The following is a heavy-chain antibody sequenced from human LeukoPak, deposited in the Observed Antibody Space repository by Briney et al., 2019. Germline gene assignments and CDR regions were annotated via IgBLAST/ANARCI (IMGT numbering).Heavy chain of an antibody. J-gene: IGHJ6*02. CDR1: GYTFTSYG. CDR3: ARDKSLRFLAWLRVYGMDV. D-gene: IGHD3-3*01. CDR2: ISAYNGNT. V-gene: IGHV1-18*01. Sequence: GASVKVSCKASGYTFTSYGISWVRQAPGQGLEWMGWISAYNGNTNYAQKLQGRVTMTTDTPTRTDYMELRSLRSDDTAVYYCARDKSLRFLAWLRVYGMDVWGQGTTVTVSS.